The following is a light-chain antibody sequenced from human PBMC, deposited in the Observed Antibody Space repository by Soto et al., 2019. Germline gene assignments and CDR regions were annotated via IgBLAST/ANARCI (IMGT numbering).Light chain of an antibody. CDR2: EAS. Sequence: EIVLTQSPGTLSLSPGERLTLSCRTSQSLSTRSLAWYQQKPGQAPSLLIYEASTRAPGTPDRFSGSGSGTDFTLTVSRLEPEDFAVYYCQQYDKWPRTFGQGTKVEIK. CDR3: QQYDKWPRT. J-gene: IGKJ1*01. V-gene: IGKV3-20*01. CDR1: QSLSTRS.